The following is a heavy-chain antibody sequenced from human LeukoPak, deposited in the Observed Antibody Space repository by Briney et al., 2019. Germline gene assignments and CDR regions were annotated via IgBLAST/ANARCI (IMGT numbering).Heavy chain of an antibody. V-gene: IGHV3-7*01. D-gene: IGHD4-17*01. J-gene: IGHJ6*02. CDR3: ARDDRITVTTNYYYGMDV. Sequence: GGSXRLSCAASGFTFSSYWMSWVRQAPGKGLEWVANIKQDGSEKYYVDSVKGRFTISRDNAKNSLYLQMNSLRAEDTAVYYCARDDRITVTTNYYYGMDVWGQGTTVTVSS. CDR2: IKQDGSEK. CDR1: GFTFSSYW.